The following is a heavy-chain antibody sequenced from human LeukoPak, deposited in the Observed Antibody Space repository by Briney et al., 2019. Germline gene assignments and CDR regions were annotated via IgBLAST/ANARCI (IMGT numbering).Heavy chain of an antibody. D-gene: IGHD3-22*01. J-gene: IGHJ4*02. CDR1: GGSFSGYY. V-gene: IGHV4-34*01. CDR3: ARALSGYYPS. Sequence: SETLSLSCAVYGGSFSGYYWSWVRQPPGKGLEWIGEINHSGSTTYNPSPKSRVTISVDTSKNQFSMELSSVRAEDTAVYYCARALSGYYPSWGQGTLVTVSS. CDR2: INHSGST.